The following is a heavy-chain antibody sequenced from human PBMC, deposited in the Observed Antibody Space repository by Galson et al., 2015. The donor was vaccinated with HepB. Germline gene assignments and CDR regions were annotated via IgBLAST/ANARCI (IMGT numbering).Heavy chain of an antibody. V-gene: IGHV3-30*04. CDR3: ARGESGGWELPTHGAFDI. CDR1: GFTFSSYA. Sequence: SLRLSCAASGFTFSSYAMHWVRQAPGKGLEWVAVISYDGSNKYYADSVKGRFTISRDNSKNTLYLQMNSLRAEDTAVYYCARGESGGWELPTHGAFDIWGQGTMVTVSS. J-gene: IGHJ3*02. D-gene: IGHD1-26*01. CDR2: ISYDGSNK.